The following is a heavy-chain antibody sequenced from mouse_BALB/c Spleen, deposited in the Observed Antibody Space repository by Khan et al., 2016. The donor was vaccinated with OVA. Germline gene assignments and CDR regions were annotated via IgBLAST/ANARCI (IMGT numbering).Heavy chain of an antibody. D-gene: IGHD2-14*01. CDR3: ARGYDFFAY. V-gene: IGHV1-26*01. CDR2: VNPNTGGT. Sequence: IQLEQSGPDLVKPGASVKISCKASGYSFTLYYMSWVKQSHGKSLEWIGRVNPNTGGTDYNQEFKGKATLTVDKSSNTAYMELRSLTSEDSAVYSCARGYDFFAYWGQGTLVTVSA. CDR1: GYSFTLYY. J-gene: IGHJ3*01.